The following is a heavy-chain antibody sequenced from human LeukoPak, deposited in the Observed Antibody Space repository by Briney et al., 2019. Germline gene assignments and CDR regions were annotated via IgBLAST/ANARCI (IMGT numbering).Heavy chain of an antibody. V-gene: IGHV3-48*02. D-gene: IGHD5-12*01. CDR3: ARDLRVEVATITYYYYGMDV. CDR1: GFTFSSYS. CDR2: ISSSSTI. Sequence: GGSLRLSCAASGFTFSSYSMNWVRQAPGKGLEWVSYISSSSTIYYADSVKGRFTISRDNAKNSLYLQMNSLRDEDTAVYYCARDLRVEVATITYYYYGMDVWGQGTTVTVSS. J-gene: IGHJ6*02.